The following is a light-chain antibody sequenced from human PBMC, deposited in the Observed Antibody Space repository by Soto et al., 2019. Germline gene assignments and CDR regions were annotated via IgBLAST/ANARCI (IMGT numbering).Light chain of an antibody. Sequence: DIQMTQSPSSLSASVGDRVTITCQASQDINTYLNWYQHKPGKAPKLLIYDASNLEPGVPSRFKGRGSGTLFTFAISSLQPEDTATYYCQQYDNAPPTFGGGTKVEIK. CDR3: QQYDNAPPT. V-gene: IGKV1-33*01. CDR2: DAS. J-gene: IGKJ4*01. CDR1: QDINTY.